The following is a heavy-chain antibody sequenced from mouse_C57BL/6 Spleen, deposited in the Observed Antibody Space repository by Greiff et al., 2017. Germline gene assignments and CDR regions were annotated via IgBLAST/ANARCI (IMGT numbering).Heavy chain of an antibody. Sequence: VKLQESGAELVKPGASVKLSCKASGYTFTSYWMHWVKQRPGQGLEWIGMIHPNSGSTNYNEKFKSKATLTVDKSSSTAYMQLSSLTSEDSAVYYCARSNWVYYFDYWGQGTTLTVSS. J-gene: IGHJ2*01. V-gene: IGHV1-64*01. D-gene: IGHD4-1*01. CDR2: IHPNSGST. CDR1: GYTFTSYW. CDR3: ARSNWVYYFDY.